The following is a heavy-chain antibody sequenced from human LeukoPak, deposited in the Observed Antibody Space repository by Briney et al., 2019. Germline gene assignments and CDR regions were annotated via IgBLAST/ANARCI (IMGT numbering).Heavy chain of an antibody. CDR2: IYPGDSDT. V-gene: IGHV5-51*01. CDR1: GYSFSGNW. D-gene: IGHD6-19*01. Sequence: GESLKISCKGSGYSFSGNWIAWVRQMPGKGLEWMGIIYPGDSDTRYSPSFQGQVTISVDKSINTAYLQWSSLEASDTATFYCARHLKYSGGGHYFDYWGQGTPVTVSS. J-gene: IGHJ4*02. CDR3: ARHLKYSGGGHYFDY.